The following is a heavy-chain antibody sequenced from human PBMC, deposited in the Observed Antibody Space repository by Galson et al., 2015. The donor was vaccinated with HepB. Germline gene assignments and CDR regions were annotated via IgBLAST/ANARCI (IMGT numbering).Heavy chain of an antibody. V-gene: IGHV3-33*01. CDR3: ARVNGLVVARRDS. Sequence: LRLSCAASGFTFSSFGMHWVRQAPGKGLEWVAVIRYDGSNKYYADSVKGRFTISRDNSKNTLFLQMSSVRAEDTALYYCARVNGLVVARRDSWGHGTLVTVSS. CDR2: IRYDGSNK. CDR1: GFTFSSFG. D-gene: IGHD2-8*02. J-gene: IGHJ5*01.